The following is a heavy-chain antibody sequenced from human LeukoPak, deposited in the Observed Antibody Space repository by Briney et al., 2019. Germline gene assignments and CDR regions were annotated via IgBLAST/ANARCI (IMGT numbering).Heavy chain of an antibody. CDR1: GFTFDDYG. D-gene: IGHD2-15*01. CDR3: ARDRCSGGSCYGYYYGMDV. Sequence: PGRSLRLSCAASGFTFDDYGMHWVRQAPGKGLEWVSGISWNSGIIDYADSVKGRFTISRDNAKNSLYLQMNSLRAEDTAVYYCARDRCSGGSCYGYYYGMDVWGQGTTVTVSS. J-gene: IGHJ6*02. CDR2: ISWNSGII. V-gene: IGHV3-9*01.